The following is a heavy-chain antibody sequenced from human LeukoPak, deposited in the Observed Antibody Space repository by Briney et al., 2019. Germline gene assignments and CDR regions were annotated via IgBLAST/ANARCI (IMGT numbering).Heavy chain of an antibody. Sequence: SETLSLTCTVSGGSISSSSYYWGWIRQPPGKGLEWIGSIYYSGSTYYNPSLKSRVTISVDTSKNQFSLKLSSLTAADTAVYYCARRYYDILTGYYEIYYFDYWGQGTLVTVSS. V-gene: IGHV4-39*01. CDR2: IYYSGST. CDR1: GGSISSSSYY. CDR3: ARRYYDILTGYYEIYYFDY. J-gene: IGHJ4*02. D-gene: IGHD3-9*01.